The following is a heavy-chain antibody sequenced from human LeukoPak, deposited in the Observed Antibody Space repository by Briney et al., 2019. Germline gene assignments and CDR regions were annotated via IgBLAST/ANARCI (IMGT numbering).Heavy chain of an antibody. Sequence: GESLKISCKGSGYSFTNYWIGRVRQMPGKGLEWMGIIYPGDSDTRYSPSFQGQVTISADKSISTAYLQWSSLKASDTAMYYCITGGSWSFYNPFDYWGQGTLVIVSS. V-gene: IGHV5-51*01. CDR2: IYPGDSDT. J-gene: IGHJ4*02. CDR3: ITGGSWSFYNPFDY. D-gene: IGHD3-10*01. CDR1: GYSFTNYW.